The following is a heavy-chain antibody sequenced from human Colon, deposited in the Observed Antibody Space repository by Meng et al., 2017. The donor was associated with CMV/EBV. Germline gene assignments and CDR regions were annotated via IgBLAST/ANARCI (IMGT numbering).Heavy chain of an antibody. J-gene: IGHJ4*01. CDR2: INPNTGGT. V-gene: IGHV1-2*04. D-gene: IGHD2-15*01. CDR1: GYN. Sequence: GYNIHWVRQAPGQGLEWMGWINPNTGGTNYAPKFQGWVTMTRDTSNNTAYMEVASLKSDDTAVYYCARGGRSSGYCSGGTCYAGFDSWGQGTLVTVSS. CDR3: ARGGRSSGYCSGGTCYAGFDS.